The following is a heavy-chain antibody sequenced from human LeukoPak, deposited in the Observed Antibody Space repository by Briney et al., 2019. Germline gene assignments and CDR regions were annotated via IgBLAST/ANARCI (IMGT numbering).Heavy chain of an antibody. J-gene: IGHJ3*02. V-gene: IGHV4-4*09. CDR2: IYTSGST. D-gene: IGHD6-13*01. CDR3: ARHFPYSSSWNDAFDI. CDR1: GGSISSYY. Sequence: PSETLSLTCTVSGGSISSYYWSWLRQPPGKGLEWIGYIYTSGSTNYNPSLKSRVTISVDTSKNQFSLKLSSVTAADTAVYYCARHFPYSSSWNDAFDIWGQGTMVTVSS.